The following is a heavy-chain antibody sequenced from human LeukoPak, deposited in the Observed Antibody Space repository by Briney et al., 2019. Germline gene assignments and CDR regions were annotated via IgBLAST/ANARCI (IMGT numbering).Heavy chain of an antibody. Sequence: PGRSLRLSCAASGFTFSNFAMHWVRQAPGKGLEWVAVISIDGTRQHYADSVKGRFTISRDNSKNTLYLQMNSLRAEDTAVYYCARESGIAAALDLWGQGTLVTVSS. V-gene: IGHV3-30*04. CDR1: GFTFSNFA. CDR2: ISIDGTRQ. CDR3: ARESGIAAALDL. D-gene: IGHD6-13*01. J-gene: IGHJ5*02.